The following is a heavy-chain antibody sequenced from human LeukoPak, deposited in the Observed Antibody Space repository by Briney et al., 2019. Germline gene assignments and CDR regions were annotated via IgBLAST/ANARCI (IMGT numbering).Heavy chain of an antibody. CDR1: GFSFYNLA. CDR3: AKGYSFGCCNYYYMDA. V-gene: IGHV3-30*14. D-gene: IGHD5-18*01. J-gene: IGHJ6*03. CDR2: ISHDENTK. Sequence: GGSLRLSCATSGFSFYNLAFHWVRQAPGKGLEWVSLISHDENTKKYADSVKGRFIISRDNSKNTVYLQMNSLRAEDTAVYYCAKGYSFGCCNYYYMDAWGKGTTATVSS.